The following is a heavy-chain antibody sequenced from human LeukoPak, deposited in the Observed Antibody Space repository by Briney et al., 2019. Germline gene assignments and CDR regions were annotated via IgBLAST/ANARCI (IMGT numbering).Heavy chain of an antibody. Sequence: GRTLRLSCAASGFTLSSYEMHWVRQVPGKGLVWVSRINSDGSRTGYADSVKGRFTISRDNAKKTLYLQMNSLRAEDTAIYYCVRELPREGTLDYWGQGTLVTVSS. CDR1: GFTLSSYE. V-gene: IGHV3-74*01. D-gene: IGHD1-26*01. J-gene: IGHJ4*02. CDR2: INSDGSRT. CDR3: VRELPREGTLDY.